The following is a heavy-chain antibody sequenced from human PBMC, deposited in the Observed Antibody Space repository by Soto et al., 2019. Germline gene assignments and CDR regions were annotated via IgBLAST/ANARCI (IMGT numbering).Heavy chain of an antibody. Sequence: QVQLQESGPGLVKPSGTLSLTCAVSSGSISSSNWWSWVRQPPGKGLEWIGEIYHSGSTNYNPSLKSRVTISVDKSKNQFSLKLSSVTAAETAVYYCARDLFPRGYSGYDRYYYYMDVWGKGTTVTVSS. CDR3: ARDLFPRGYSGYDRYYYYMDV. D-gene: IGHD5-12*01. V-gene: IGHV4-4*02. J-gene: IGHJ6*03. CDR1: SGSISSSNW. CDR2: IYHSGST.